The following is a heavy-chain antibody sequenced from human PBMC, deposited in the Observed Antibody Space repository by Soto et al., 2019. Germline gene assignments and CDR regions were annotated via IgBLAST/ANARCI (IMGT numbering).Heavy chain of an antibody. D-gene: IGHD3-10*01. CDR2: ISDSGAKT. J-gene: IGHJ4*02. CDR1: GFTFTTYA. V-gene: IGHV3-23*01. CDR3: AREGTAGVLWFGEEYYFDY. Sequence: EVQLLESGGGLVQPGGSLRLSCAASGFTFTTYAMTWVRQTPGKGLEWVSAISDSGAKTYYADSVKGRFTISRDKSKNTLYLQMNSLRAEDTAVYYCAREGTAGVLWFGEEYYFDYWGQGTLVTVSS.